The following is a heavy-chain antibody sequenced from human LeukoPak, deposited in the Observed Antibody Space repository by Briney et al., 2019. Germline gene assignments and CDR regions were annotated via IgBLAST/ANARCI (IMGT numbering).Heavy chain of an antibody. CDR3: ARDQYYYDSSGYGGLYYFDY. CDR1: GGSISSSSYY. CDR2: IYYSGST. Sequence: PSETLSLTCTVSGGSISSSSYYWGWIRQPPGKGLEWIGSIYYSGSTYYNPSLKSRVTISVDTSKNQFSLKLSSVTAADTAVYYCARDQYYYDSSGYGGLYYFDYWGQGTLVTVSS. V-gene: IGHV4-39*07. J-gene: IGHJ4*02. D-gene: IGHD3-22*01.